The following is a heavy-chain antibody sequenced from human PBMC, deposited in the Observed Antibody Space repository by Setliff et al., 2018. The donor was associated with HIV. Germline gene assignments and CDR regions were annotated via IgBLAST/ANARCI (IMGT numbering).Heavy chain of an antibody. V-gene: IGHV4-61*02. Sequence: PSETLSLTCTVSGGSISSGSYYWSWIRQPAGKGLEWIGRIFSSGSTSYNPSLKSRVTMSVDTSKNQFSLRLSSVTAADTAVYYCARDPVITMMVGPRFYFDYWG. CDR2: IFSSGST. J-gene: IGHJ4*01. D-gene: IGHD3-22*01. CDR3: ARDPVITMMVGPRFYFDY. CDR1: GGSISSGSYY.